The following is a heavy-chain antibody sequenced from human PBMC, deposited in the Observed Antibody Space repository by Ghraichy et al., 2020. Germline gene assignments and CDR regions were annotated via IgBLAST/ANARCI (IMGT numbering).Heavy chain of an antibody. D-gene: IGHD3-9*01. CDR2: IYYSGSA. J-gene: IGHJ4*02. Sequence: SETLSLTCTVSGGSISNYYWSWIRQSPGRGLEWIGYIYYSGSADYNPSLKSRVTMSVDTSKNQFSLRLRSVTAADTAVYYCASASTYYDILSGYSPSYYFDYWGQGTLVTVSS. CDR3: ASASTYYDILSGYSPSYYFDY. CDR1: GGSISNYY. V-gene: IGHV4-59*08.